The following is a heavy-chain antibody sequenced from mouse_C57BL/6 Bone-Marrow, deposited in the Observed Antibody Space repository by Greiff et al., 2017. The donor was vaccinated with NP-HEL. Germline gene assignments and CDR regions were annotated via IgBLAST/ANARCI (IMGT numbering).Heavy chain of an antibody. V-gene: IGHV1-26*01. D-gene: IGHD1-1*01. CDR2: INPNNGGT. Sequence: EVQLQQSGPELVKPGASVKISCKASGYTFTDYYMNWVKQSHGKSLEWIGDINPNNGGTSYNQKFKGKATLTVDKSSSTAYMELRSLTSEDSAVYYCAKGGYYYGSSRRYFDVWGTGTTVTVSS. J-gene: IGHJ1*03. CDR3: AKGGYYYGSSRRYFDV. CDR1: GYTFTDYY.